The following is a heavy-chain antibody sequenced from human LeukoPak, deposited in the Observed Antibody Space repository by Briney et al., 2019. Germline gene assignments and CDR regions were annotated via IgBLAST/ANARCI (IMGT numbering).Heavy chain of an antibody. V-gene: IGHV3-30*04. CDR1: GFTSSSYA. CDR2: ISYDGSHK. CDR3: ARGVARSFDY. J-gene: IGHJ4*02. D-gene: IGHD3-10*01. Sequence: PGGSLRLSCVASGFTSSSYAMHWVRQAPGKGLEWVAAISYDGSHKYYADSVKGRFTIPRDNSKHALFLQMSDLRVEDTAVFYCARGVARSFDYWGQGTLVTVSS.